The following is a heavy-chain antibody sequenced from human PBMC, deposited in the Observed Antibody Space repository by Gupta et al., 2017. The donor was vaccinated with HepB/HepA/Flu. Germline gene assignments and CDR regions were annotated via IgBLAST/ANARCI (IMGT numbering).Heavy chain of an antibody. D-gene: IGHD6-19*01. CDR3: AKGGLSARGGQWLVPEEYYFDY. CDR1: GFTFSSYA. J-gene: IGHJ4*02. V-gene: IGHV3-23*01. CDR2: ISGSGGST. Sequence: EVQLLESGGGLVQPGGSLRLSCAASGFTFSSYAMSWVRQAPGKGLEWVSAISGSGGSTYYADSVKGRFTISRDNSKNTLYLQMNSRRAEDAAVYYCAKGGLSARGGQWLVPEEYYFDYWGQGTLVTVSS.